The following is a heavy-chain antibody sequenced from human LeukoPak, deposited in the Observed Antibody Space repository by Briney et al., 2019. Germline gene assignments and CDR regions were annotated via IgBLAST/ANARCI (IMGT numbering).Heavy chain of an antibody. CDR2: ISGSGGST. V-gene: IGHV3-23*01. J-gene: IGHJ4*02. CDR1: GFTFSSYA. Sequence: GGSLRLSCTASGFTFSSYAMSWVRQAPGKGLEWVPAISGSGGSTYYADSVKGRFTISRDNSKNTLYLQMNSLRAEDTAVYYCANRYCSGGSCFDYWGQGTLVTVSS. CDR3: ANRYCSGGSCFDY. D-gene: IGHD2-15*01.